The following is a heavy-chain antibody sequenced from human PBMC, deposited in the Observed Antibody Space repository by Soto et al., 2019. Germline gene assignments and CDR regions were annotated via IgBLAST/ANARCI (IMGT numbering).Heavy chain of an antibody. Sequence: QITLKESGPTLVKPTQTLTLTCTFSGFSLSTSGVGVGWIRQPPGKALEWLALIYWDDDKRYSPSLKNRLTITTDTSKDQVVITKTNMDPSDTGADYCAHGASSNPWAFDLWGRGTLVTVSS. J-gene: IGHJ2*01. CDR1: GFSLSTSGVG. D-gene: IGHD3-16*01. V-gene: IGHV2-5*02. CDR3: AHGASSNPWAFDL. CDR2: IYWDDDK.